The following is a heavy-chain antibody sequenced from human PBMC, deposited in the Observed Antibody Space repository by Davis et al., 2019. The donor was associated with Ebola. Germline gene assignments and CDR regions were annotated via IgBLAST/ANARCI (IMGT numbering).Heavy chain of an antibody. D-gene: IGHD1-26*01. V-gene: IGHV3-48*02. Sequence: GESLKISCAASGFTFNKYAMSWVRQAPGKGLEWVSVVSGRSTTIYYADSVKGRFTISRDNAKNSLYLQMNSLRDEDTAVYYCATWDYYYYGMDVWGKGTTVTVSS. CDR2: VSGRSTTI. J-gene: IGHJ6*04. CDR1: GFTFNKYA. CDR3: ATWDYYYYGMDV.